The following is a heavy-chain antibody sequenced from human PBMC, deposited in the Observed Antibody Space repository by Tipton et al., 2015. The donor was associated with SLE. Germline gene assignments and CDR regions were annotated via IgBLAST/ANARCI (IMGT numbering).Heavy chain of an antibody. J-gene: IGHJ2*01. D-gene: IGHD7-27*01. V-gene: IGHV4-39*07. CDR1: GGSVSSSSSY. CDR3: ARDTKTGRGWYFDL. CDR2: ISSSGSP. Sequence: TLSLTCTVSGGSVSSSSSYWGWIRQPPGKGLEWIGTISSSGSPYYNPSLKSRVTISVDTSMHQFSLKLSSVTAADTAVYYCARDTKTGRGWYFDLWGRGTLVTVSS.